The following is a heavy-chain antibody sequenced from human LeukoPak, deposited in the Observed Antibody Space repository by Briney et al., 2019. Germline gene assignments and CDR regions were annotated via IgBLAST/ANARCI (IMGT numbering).Heavy chain of an antibody. CDR1: GYSFTSNY. V-gene: IGHV1-46*01. J-gene: IGHJ4*02. Sequence: ASVKVSCKASGYSFTSNYIQWVRQAPGQGLEWMGIINPGGGSTSYAQKFQGRVTMTRDTSTNTVYMELSSLRSEDTAVYCCVRVDCSAASCSMSLFENWGQGTLVTVSS. D-gene: IGHD2-15*01. CDR2: INPGGGST. CDR3: VRVDCSAASCSMSLFEN.